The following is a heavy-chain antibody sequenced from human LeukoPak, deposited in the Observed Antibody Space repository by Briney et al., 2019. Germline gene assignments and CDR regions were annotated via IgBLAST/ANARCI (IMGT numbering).Heavy chain of an antibody. V-gene: IGHV3-30*02. D-gene: IGHD5-18*01. CDR2: IRYDGSNK. Sequence: SGGSLRLSCAASGFTFSSYGMHWVRQAPGKGLEWVAFIRYDGSNKYYADSVKGRFTISRDNSKNTLYLQMNSLRAEDTAVYCCAKDWLTAMVFFFDYWGQGTLVTVSS. J-gene: IGHJ4*02. CDR3: AKDWLTAMVFFFDY. CDR1: GFTFSSYG.